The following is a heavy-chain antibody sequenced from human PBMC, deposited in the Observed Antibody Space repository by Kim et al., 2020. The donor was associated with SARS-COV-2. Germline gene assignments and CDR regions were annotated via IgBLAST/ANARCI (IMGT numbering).Heavy chain of an antibody. J-gene: IGHJ4*01. D-gene: IGHD3-22*01. CDR1: GGSISDYY. CDR2: VFSSGNT. Sequence: SETLSLTCTVSGGSISDYYWGWIRQPPGKGLEWLGYVFSSGNTKYNPSLKSRVTISVDISKNQFSLSLNSVTAADTAQYYCARELHYSDTSGPVFDYWG. CDR3: ARELHYSDTSGPVFDY. V-gene: IGHV4-59*01.